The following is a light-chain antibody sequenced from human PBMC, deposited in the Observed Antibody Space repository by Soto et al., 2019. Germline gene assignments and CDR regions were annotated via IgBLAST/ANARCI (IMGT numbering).Light chain of an antibody. J-gene: IGLJ2*01. Sequence: SYELTQPPSVSVSPGQTAKITCSGDALPKQYAYWYQQKPGQAPVLVIYKDSERPSGIPERFSGSSSGTTVTLTISGVQAEDEADYYCQSADNSDSYPYVVFGGGTKLTVL. CDR2: KDS. CDR3: QSADNSDSYPYVV. CDR1: ALPKQY. V-gene: IGLV3-25*03.